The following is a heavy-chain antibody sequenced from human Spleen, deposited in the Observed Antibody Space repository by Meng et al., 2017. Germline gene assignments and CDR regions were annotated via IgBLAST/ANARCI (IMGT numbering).Heavy chain of an antibody. CDR1: GFTFSNAW. Sequence: EGRLVESGGGFVKPGGSLRPSCAASGFTFSNAWMTWVRQAPGKGLEWIGRMKSNVDGGTVDYAAAVKGRFFISRDDSENTFYLQMNSLKTEDTAVYYCSGHVDYWGHGTLVTVSS. CDR2: MKSNVDGGTV. J-gene: IGHJ4*01. CDR3: SGHVDY. V-gene: IGHV3-15*01.